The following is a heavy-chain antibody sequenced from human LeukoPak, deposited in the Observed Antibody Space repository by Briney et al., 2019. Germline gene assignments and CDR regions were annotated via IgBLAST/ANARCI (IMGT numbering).Heavy chain of an antibody. Sequence: PGGSLRLSCAASGFTFSSYAMSWVRHAPGKGLEWVSGISDSGGATLYADSVKARFTISRDNSKNTLYLQMNSLRAEDTAVYYCAKEYRGGWPFDYWGQGTLVTVSS. CDR1: GFTFSSYA. J-gene: IGHJ4*02. V-gene: IGHV3-23*01. CDR3: AKEYRGGWPFDY. CDR2: ISDSGGAT. D-gene: IGHD1-1*01.